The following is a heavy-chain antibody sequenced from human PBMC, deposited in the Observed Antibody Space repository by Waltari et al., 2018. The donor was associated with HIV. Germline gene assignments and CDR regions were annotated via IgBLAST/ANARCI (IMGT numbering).Heavy chain of an antibody. J-gene: IGHJ6*02. D-gene: IGHD3-22*01. CDR1: GCPIRSSNSY. Sequence: QVRLQESGPGLVKPSQTLSLTCPVSGCPIRSSNSYRRWIRQPAGKGLEWIGRFYTSGNINYSPSLKSRATISTDTSKNQFSLKLTSVTAADTAVYYCARTSYYDTRGWGGMDVWGQGTTVTVSS. CDR3: ARTSYYDTRGWGGMDV. CDR2: FYTSGNI. V-gene: IGHV4-61*02.